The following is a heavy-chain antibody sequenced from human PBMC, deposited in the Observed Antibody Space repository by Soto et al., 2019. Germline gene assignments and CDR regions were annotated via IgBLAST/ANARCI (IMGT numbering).Heavy chain of an antibody. D-gene: IGHD1-26*01. V-gene: IGHV4-30-4*01. Sequence: QVQLQESGPGLVEPSQTLSLNCTVSGAAISSGDFYWSWVRKSPDKGLEWFGHFSYNGGSYYNPSLKSRVTTSVDPSNSQFSVKLTSVIPADTAVYFCTLSGKSLLDYWGQGALVAVSA. CDR3: TLSGKSLLDY. J-gene: IGHJ4*02. CDR1: GAAISSGDFY. CDR2: FSYNGGS.